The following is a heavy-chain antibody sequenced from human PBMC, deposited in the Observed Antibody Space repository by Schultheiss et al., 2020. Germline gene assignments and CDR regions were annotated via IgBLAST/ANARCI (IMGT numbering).Heavy chain of an antibody. Sequence: ESLKISCAASGFTFSSYAMSWVRQAPGKGLEWVSAISGSGGSTYYADSVKGRFTISRDNSKNTLYLQMNSLRAEDTAVYYCAKASGIAARWGAFDIWGQGTMVTVSS. D-gene: IGHD6-6*01. CDR2: ISGSGGST. CDR1: GFTFSSYA. V-gene: IGHV3-23*01. J-gene: IGHJ3*02. CDR3: AKASGIAARWGAFDI.